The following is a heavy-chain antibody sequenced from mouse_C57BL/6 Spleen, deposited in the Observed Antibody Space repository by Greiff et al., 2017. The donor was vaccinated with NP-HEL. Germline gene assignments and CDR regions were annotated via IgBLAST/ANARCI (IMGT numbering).Heavy chain of an antibody. CDR1: GYAFSSYW. CDR2: IYPGDGDT. CDR3: ARSDGYYNYLDY. D-gene: IGHD2-3*01. J-gene: IGHJ2*01. Sequence: VQLQQSGAELVKPGASVKISCKASGYAFSSYWMNWVKQRPGKGLEWIGQIYPGDGDTNYNGKSKGKATLTADKSSSTAYMQLSSLTSEDSAVYFCARSDGYYNYLDYWGQGTTLTVSS. V-gene: IGHV1-80*01.